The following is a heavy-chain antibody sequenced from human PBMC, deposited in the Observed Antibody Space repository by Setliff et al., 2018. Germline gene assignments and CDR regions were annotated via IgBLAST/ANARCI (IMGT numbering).Heavy chain of an antibody. J-gene: IGHJ4*02. CDR1: GYSFSNFW. CDR2: IEPTDSYT. CDR3: TRGGYDSGV. V-gene: IGHV5-10-1*01. D-gene: IGHD6-25*01. Sequence: PGESLKISCKASGYSFSNFWINWVRQLPGKGLEWMGRIEPTDSYTNHSPSFQGHVTISIDKSITTAYLHWSSLKASDTAMYYCTRGGYDSGVWGQGTLVTVS.